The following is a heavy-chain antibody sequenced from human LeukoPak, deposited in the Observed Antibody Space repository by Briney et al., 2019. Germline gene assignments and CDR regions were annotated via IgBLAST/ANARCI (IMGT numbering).Heavy chain of an antibody. D-gene: IGHD5-12*01. V-gene: IGHV1-2*02. J-gene: IGHJ4*02. CDR1: GYTFTSYG. Sequence: ASVKVSCKASGYTFTSYGISWVRQAPGQGLEWMGWINPNSGGTNYAQKFQGRVTMTRDTSISTAYMELSRLRSDDTAVYYCARDLYGEWLRSTEGDYWGQGTLVTVSS. CDR3: ARDLYGEWLRSTEGDY. CDR2: INPNSGGT.